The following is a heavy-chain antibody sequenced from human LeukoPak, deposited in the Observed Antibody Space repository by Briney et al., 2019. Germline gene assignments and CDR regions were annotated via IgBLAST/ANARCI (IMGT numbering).Heavy chain of an antibody. V-gene: IGHV3-74*01. D-gene: IGHD7-27*01. CDR1: GFTLSSYW. CDR3: ARDRAYWGYFDY. Sequence: GGSLRLSCAASGFTLSSYWMHWVRQAPGKGLVWVSRINSDGSSTSYADSVKGRFTISRDNAKNTLYLQMNSLRAEDTAVYYCARDRAYWGYFDYWGQGTLVTVSS. J-gene: IGHJ4*02. CDR2: INSDGSST.